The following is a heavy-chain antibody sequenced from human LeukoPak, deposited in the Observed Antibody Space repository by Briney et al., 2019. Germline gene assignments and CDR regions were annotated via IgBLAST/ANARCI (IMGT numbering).Heavy chain of an antibody. CDR1: GYTFTSYG. D-gene: IGHD4-17*01. J-gene: IGHJ4*02. Sequence: ASVTVSFTASGYTFTSYGISWVRQAPGQGLEWMGWISAYNGNTNYAQKLQGRVTMTTDTSTSTAYMELGSLRSDDTAVYYCARGVYGDYVYNYWGQGTLVTVSS. CDR3: ARGVYGDYVYNY. CDR2: ISAYNGNT. V-gene: IGHV1-18*01.